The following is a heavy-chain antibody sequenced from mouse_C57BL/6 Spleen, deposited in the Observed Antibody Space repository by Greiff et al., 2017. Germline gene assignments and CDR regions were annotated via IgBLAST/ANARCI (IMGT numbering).Heavy chain of an antibody. V-gene: IGHV1-54*01. CDR2: INPGSGGT. CDR1: GYAFTNYL. D-gene: IGHD2-4*01. Sequence: QVQLQQSGAELVRPGTSVKVSCKASGYAFTNYLIEWVKQRPGQGLEWIGVINPGSGGTNYNEKFKGKATLTADKSSSTAYMQLSSLTSEDSAVYFYASSDYYHARFAYWGQGILVTVSA. J-gene: IGHJ3*01. CDR3: ASSDYYHARFAY.